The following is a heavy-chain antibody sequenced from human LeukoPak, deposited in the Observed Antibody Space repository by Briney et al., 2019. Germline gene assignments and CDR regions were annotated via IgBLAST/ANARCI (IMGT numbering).Heavy chain of an antibody. Sequence: GASVKVSCKTSTGYYMHSVRQAPGQGLEYMGWIHPNSGASKSVPKFQGRVTMTRDTSINTDYVELSSLTSGDTAMYYCAREGRAGSSGWFGAFDIWGQGTMVIVSS. J-gene: IGHJ3*02. D-gene: IGHD6-13*01. CDR1: TGYY. V-gene: IGHV1-2*02. CDR3: AREGRAGSSGWFGAFDI. CDR2: IHPNSGAS.